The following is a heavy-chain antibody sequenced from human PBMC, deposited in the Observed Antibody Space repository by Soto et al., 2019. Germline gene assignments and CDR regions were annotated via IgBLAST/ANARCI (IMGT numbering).Heavy chain of an antibody. Sequence: EVQLVESGGGLVQPGGSLRLSCAASGFTFSSYEMNWVRQAPGKGLEWVSYISSSGSTIYYADSVKGRFTISRDNAKNSLYLQMNSLRAEDTAVYYCARVYRDYYYGMDVWGQGTTVTGSS. D-gene: IGHD3-16*02. CDR2: ISSSGSTI. CDR1: GFTFSSYE. CDR3: ARVYRDYYYGMDV. V-gene: IGHV3-48*03. J-gene: IGHJ6*02.